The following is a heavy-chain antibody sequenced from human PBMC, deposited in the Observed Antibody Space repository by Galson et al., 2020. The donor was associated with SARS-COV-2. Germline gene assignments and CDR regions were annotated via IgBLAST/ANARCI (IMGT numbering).Heavy chain of an antibody. CDR2: ISNSGGTT. J-gene: IGHJ3*01. CDR1: GFTFSGYA. V-gene: IGHV3-23*01. D-gene: IGHD5-18*01. CDR3: AKATQIWLVNALDS. Sequence: GGSLRLSCAASGFTFSGYAMTWVRQAPGKGLEWDSGISNSGGTTYYADSVRGRFTISRDNSKNTLYLQMNSLKDEDTAVYYCAKATQIWLVNALDSWGQWARVTFSP.